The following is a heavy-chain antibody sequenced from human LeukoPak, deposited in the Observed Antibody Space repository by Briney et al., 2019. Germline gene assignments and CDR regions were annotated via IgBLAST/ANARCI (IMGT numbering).Heavy chain of an antibody. Sequence: SQTLSLTCTVSSGSISSGSYYWSWIRQPAGKGLEWIGRIYTSGSTNYNPSLKSRVTISVDTSKNQFSLKLSSVTAADTAVYYCAPQSWDPEDYYYYGMDVWGQGTTVTVSS. J-gene: IGHJ6*02. V-gene: IGHV4-61*02. D-gene: IGHD1-14*01. CDR3: APQSWDPEDYYYYGMDV. CDR1: SGSISSGSYY. CDR2: IYTSGST.